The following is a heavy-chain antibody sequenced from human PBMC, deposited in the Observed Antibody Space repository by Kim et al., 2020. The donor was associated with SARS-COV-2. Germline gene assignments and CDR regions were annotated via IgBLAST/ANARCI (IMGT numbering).Heavy chain of an antibody. D-gene: IGHD1-26*01. J-gene: IGHJ4*02. V-gene: IGHV3-74*01. CDR3: ARDSGRGGDFDY. CDR1: GFTFSTYW. Sequence: GGSLRLSCAASGFTFSTYWMSWFRQPPGKGLVWVSGIKNDGSVTSYADSVKGRFTISRDNAKSALYLQMDSLRAEDTAVYYCARDSGRGGDFDYWGQGTLVTVSS. CDR2: IKNDGSVT.